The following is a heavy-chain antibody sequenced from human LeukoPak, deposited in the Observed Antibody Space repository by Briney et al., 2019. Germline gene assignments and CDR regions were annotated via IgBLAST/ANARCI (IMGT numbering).Heavy chain of an antibody. J-gene: IGHJ3*02. Sequence: GGSLRLSCAASGFTFSSYAMSWVRQAPGKGLEWVSAISGSGGSTYYAGSVKGRFTISRDNSKNTLYLQMNSLRAEDTAVYYCAKDPWTIGIGSTDAFDIWGQGTMVTVSS. CDR3: AKDPWTIGIGSTDAFDI. D-gene: IGHD1-26*01. V-gene: IGHV3-23*01. CDR2: ISGSGGST. CDR1: GFTFSSYA.